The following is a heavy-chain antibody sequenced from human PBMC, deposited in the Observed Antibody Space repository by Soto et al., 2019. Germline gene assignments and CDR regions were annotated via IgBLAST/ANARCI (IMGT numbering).Heavy chain of an antibody. V-gene: IGHV5-51*01. D-gene: IGHD1-7*01. J-gene: IGHJ4*02. CDR3: ATSPATGTSRYFDY. Sequence: GESLKISCKVSGYSFSNYWIGWVRQMPGEGLEWMGIIYPGDSDTRYNPSFRGQVTISADKSISTAYLQWSGLKASDTAMYYCATSPATGTSRYFDYWGRGTLVTVSS. CDR1: GYSFSNYW. CDR2: IYPGDSDT.